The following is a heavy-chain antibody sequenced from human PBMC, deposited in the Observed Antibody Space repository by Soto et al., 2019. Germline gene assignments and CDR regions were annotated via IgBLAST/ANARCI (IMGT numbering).Heavy chain of an antibody. CDR1: GYTFTSYY. CDR2: INPSGGST. D-gene: IGHD6-13*01. V-gene: IGHV1-46*01. J-gene: IGHJ5*02. CDR3: ARDLRVGLDIAAAAQAVFDP. Sequence: QVQLVQSGAEVKKPGASVKVSCKASGYTFTSYYMHWVRQAPGQGLEWMGIINPSGGSTSYARKFRGRGTMTRDPSTSTVYMELSSLRVEATAVYYCARDLRVGLDIAAAAQAVFDPWGQGTLVTVSS.